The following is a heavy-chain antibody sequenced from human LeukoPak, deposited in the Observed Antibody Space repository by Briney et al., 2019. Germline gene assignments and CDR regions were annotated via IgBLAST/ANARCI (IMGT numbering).Heavy chain of an antibody. V-gene: IGHV4-34*01. CDR2: INHSGST. CDR1: GGSFSGYY. Sequence: SETPSLTCAVYGGSFSGYYWSWIRQPPGKGLEWIGEINHSGSTNYNPSLKSRVTISVDTSKNQFSLKLSSVTAADTAVYYCARGPYCSGGSSYPRFRYGGWFDPWGQGTLVTVSS. CDR3: ARGPYCSGGSSYPRFRYGGWFDP. D-gene: IGHD2-15*01. J-gene: IGHJ5*02.